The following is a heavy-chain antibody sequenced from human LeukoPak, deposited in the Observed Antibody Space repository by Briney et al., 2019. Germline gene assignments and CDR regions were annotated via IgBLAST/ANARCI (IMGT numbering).Heavy chain of an antibody. Sequence: GGSLRLSCVASGFTFIDYDMRWVRPVIGKGMEWVSAIGVRGDTHYSGSVKGRFTISRESAESCLYLQMNSLRAEDTAVYYCARGGIQVSGIDESDYWGQGTLVTVSS. CDR3: ARGGIQVSGIDESDY. CDR2: IGVRGDT. D-gene: IGHD6-19*01. CDR1: GFTFIDYD. V-gene: IGHV3-13*01. J-gene: IGHJ4*02.